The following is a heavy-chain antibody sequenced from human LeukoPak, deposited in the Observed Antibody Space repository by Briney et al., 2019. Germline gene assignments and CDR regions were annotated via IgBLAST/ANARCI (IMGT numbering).Heavy chain of an antibody. J-gene: IGHJ5*02. CDR3: ARVGDYYDSSGYSNWFDP. Sequence: ASVTVSCTASGYTFTSYDINWVRQATGQGLEWMGWMNPNSGTTGYAQKFQGRVTITRNTSISTAYMELSSLRSEDTAVYYCARVGDYYDSSGYSNWFDPWGQGTLVTVSS. D-gene: IGHD3-22*01. V-gene: IGHV1-8*01. CDR1: GYTFTSYD. CDR2: MNPNSGTT.